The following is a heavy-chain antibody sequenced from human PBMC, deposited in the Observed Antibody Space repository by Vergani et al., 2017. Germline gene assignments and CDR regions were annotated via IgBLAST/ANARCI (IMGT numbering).Heavy chain of an antibody. CDR1: GFTFSDYY. D-gene: IGHD6-13*01. V-gene: IGHV3-11*01. Sequence: QVQLVESGGGLVKPGGSLRLSCAASGFTFSDYYMSWIRQAPGKGLEWVSYISSSGSTIYYADSVKGRFTIPRDNAKNSLYLQMNSLRAEDTAGYYCARDSDSSSWYWWRYYMDVWGKGTTVTVSS. CDR3: ARDSDSSSWYWWRYYMDV. J-gene: IGHJ6*03. CDR2: ISSSGSTI.